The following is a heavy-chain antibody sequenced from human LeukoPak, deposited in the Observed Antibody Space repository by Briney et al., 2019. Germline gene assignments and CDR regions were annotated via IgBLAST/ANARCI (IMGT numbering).Heavy chain of an antibody. J-gene: IGHJ5*02. CDR1: GGSFSGYY. V-gene: IGHV4-34*01. Sequence: SETLSLTCAVYGGSFSGYYWSWIRQPPGKGLEWIGESNHSGSTNYNPSLKSRVTISVDTPKNQFTLKLSSVTAADTAVYYCARVGGSIAARRANWFDPWGQGTLVTVSS. CDR3: ARVGGSIAARRANWFDP. D-gene: IGHD6-6*01. CDR2: SNHSGST.